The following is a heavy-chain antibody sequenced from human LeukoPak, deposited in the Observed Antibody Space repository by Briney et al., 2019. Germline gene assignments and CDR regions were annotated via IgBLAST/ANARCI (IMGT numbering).Heavy chain of an antibody. D-gene: IGHD2-2*01. CDR2: ISSSGSTI. CDR3: ARYCKCQLLVTPPRGYYYYYYYMDV. J-gene: IGHJ6*03. Sequence: PGGSLRLSCAASGFTFSDYYMSWIRQAPGKGLEWVSYISSSGSTIYYADSVKGRFTISRDNAKNSLYLQMNSLRAEDTAVYYCARYCKCQLLVTPPRGYYYYYYYMDVWGKGTTVTVSS. CDR1: GFTFSDYY. V-gene: IGHV3-11*01.